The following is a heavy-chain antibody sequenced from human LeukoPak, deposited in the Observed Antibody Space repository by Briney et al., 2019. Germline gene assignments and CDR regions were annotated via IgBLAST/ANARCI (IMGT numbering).Heavy chain of an antibody. CDR2: ISGSGGRT. CDR3: AKGQGSVTYKYYLDS. V-gene: IGHV3-23*01. Sequence: GGSLRLSCAASGFNFNNYAMSWVRQAPGKGLEWVSVISGSGGRTYYADSVKGRFTISRDNSKNTLYLQMNSLRAEDTAIYYCAKGQGSVTYKYYLDSWGQGTLVTVSS. D-gene: IGHD3-10*01. J-gene: IGHJ4*02. CDR1: GFNFNNYA.